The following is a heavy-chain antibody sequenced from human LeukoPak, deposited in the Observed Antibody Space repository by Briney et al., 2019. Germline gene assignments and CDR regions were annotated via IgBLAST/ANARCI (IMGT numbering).Heavy chain of an antibody. CDR1: GFTFSNYW. Sequence: PGGSLRLSCAASGFTFSNYWMNWVRQAPGKGLEWVANIKQDGSAKYYVDSVKGRFTISRDNAKNSLYLQMNSLGAEDTAVYYCASTIREQWLTIDYWGQGTLVTFSS. J-gene: IGHJ4*02. CDR2: IKQDGSAK. V-gene: IGHV3-7*02. CDR3: ASTIREQWLTIDY. D-gene: IGHD6-19*01.